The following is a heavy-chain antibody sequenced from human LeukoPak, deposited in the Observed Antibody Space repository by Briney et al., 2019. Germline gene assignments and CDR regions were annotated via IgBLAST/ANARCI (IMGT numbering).Heavy chain of an antibody. CDR2: ISDSGDIP. D-gene: IGHD5-12*01. V-gene: IGHV3-23*01. J-gene: IGHJ4*02. Sequence: GGSLRLSCAASGFTFSTYAMSWVRQAPGKGLVWVSRISDSGDIPYYADSVKGRFTISRDNTKNTLYLQMNSLRVEDMAVYYCAKDRAGYSGARGFDYWGQGTLVTVSS. CDR3: AKDRAGYSGARGFDY. CDR1: GFTFSTYA.